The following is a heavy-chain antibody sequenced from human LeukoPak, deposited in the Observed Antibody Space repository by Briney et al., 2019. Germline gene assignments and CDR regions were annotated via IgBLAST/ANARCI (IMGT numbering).Heavy chain of an antibody. CDR3: AREVRQGSYSGYYYYMDV. D-gene: IGHD3-10*01. V-gene: IGHV4-39*07. CDR1: GGSISSNNYY. J-gene: IGHJ6*03. Sequence: SETLSLTCTVSGGSISSNNYYWGWIRQPPGKGLEWIGTVSHSGSTYYNPSLKSRVTISVDTSKNQFSLKLSSVTAADTAVYYCAREVRQGSYSGYYYYMDVWGKGTTVTVSS. CDR2: VSHSGST.